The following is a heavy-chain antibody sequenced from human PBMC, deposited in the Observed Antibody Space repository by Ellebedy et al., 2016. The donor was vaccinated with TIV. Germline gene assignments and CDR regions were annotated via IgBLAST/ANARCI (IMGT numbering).Heavy chain of an antibody. CDR3: ARDRVPDTSMDYYWHYGMNV. Sequence: GGSLRLXXAASGFTFDDYAMHWVRQAPGKGLEWVSGINWKGNSVGYADSVRGRFTVSRDNAKSSLFLQMNSLRPEDTALYYCARDRVPDTSMDYYWHYGMNVWGQGTTVTVSS. J-gene: IGHJ6*02. CDR1: GFTFDDYA. CDR2: INWKGNSV. V-gene: IGHV3-9*01. D-gene: IGHD5-18*01.